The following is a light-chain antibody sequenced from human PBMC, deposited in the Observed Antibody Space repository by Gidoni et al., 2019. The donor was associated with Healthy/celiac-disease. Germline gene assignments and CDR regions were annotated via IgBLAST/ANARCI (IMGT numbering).Light chain of an antibody. V-gene: IGKV3-11*01. Sequence: EIVLTKSPATLSLSPGERATLSCRASPRVSSYLAWYQQKPGQAPRLLIYDASNRATGIPARFSGSGSGTDFTLTISSLGPEDFAVYYCQQRSNWPLTFGGGTKVEIK. CDR3: QQRSNWPLT. J-gene: IGKJ4*01. CDR2: DAS. CDR1: PRVSSY.